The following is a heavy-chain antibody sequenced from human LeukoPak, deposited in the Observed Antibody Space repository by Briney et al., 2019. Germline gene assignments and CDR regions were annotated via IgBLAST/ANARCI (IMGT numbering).Heavy chain of an antibody. Sequence: SETLSLTCTVSGGSISSSSYYWGWIRQPPGKGLEWIGSIYYSGSTYYNPSLKSRVTISVDTSKNQFSLKLSSVTAADTAVYYCARSGYDFWSGYYSNWFDPWGQGTLVTVSP. CDR1: GGSISSSSYY. V-gene: IGHV4-39*07. CDR2: IYYSGST. J-gene: IGHJ5*02. CDR3: ARSGYDFWSGYYSNWFDP. D-gene: IGHD3-3*01.